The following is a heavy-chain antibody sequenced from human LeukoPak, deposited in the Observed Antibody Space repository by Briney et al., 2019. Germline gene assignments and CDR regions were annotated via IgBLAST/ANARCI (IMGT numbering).Heavy chain of an antibody. Sequence: ASVKVSCKASGYTFTSYGISWVRQAPGQGLEWMGWISAYNGNTNYAQKLQGRVTMTTDTSTSTAYMGLRSLRSDDTAVYYCARLRYCGGGTCYLNDYWGQGTLVTVSS. D-gene: IGHD2-15*01. J-gene: IGHJ4*02. CDR1: GYTFTSYG. CDR2: ISAYNGNT. V-gene: IGHV1-18*01. CDR3: ARLRYCGGGTCYLNDY.